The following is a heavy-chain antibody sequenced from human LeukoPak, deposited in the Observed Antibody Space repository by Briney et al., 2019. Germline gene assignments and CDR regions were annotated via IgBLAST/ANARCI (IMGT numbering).Heavy chain of an antibody. CDR1: GYTFTRYD. Sequence: ASVTVSCKASGYTFTRYDINWMRQATGQEPEWMGYINPNTGKAGYAQKFQGRVTITRDTSISTAYMELSSLRSEDTAVYYCAREGGYCSSTSCYGFDPWGQGTLVTVSS. CDR3: AREGGYCSSTSCYGFDP. V-gene: IGHV1-8*03. D-gene: IGHD2-2*01. CDR2: INPNTGKA. J-gene: IGHJ5*02.